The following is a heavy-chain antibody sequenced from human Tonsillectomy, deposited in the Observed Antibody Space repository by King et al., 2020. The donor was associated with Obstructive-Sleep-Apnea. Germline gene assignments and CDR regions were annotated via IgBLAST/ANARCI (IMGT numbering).Heavy chain of an antibody. CDR2: IDPSDSYT. D-gene: IGHD3-3*01. J-gene: IGHJ4*02. CDR3: ARQRGVWFDY. V-gene: IGHV5-10-1*03. CDR1: GYSFSTYW. Sequence: EVQLVESGAEVKKPGESLRISCKTSGYSFSTYWISWVRQMPGKGLEWMGRIDPSDSYTNSSPSFQDHVTISADKSISTAYLQWSSLKASDTAMYYCARQRGVWFDYWGQGTLVTVAS.